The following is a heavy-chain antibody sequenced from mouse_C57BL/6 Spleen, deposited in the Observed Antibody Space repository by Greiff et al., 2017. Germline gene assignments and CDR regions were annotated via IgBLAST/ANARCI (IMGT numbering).Heavy chain of an antibody. Sequence: VNLVESGAELARPGASVKLSCKASGYTFTSYGISWVKQRTGQGLEWIGEIYPRSGNTYYNEKFKGKATLTVDKSSSTAYMELRSLTSEDSAVFFCAREDYDTWFAYWGQGTLVTVSA. CDR2: IYPRSGNT. V-gene: IGHV1-81*01. J-gene: IGHJ3*01. CDR3: AREDYDTWFAY. D-gene: IGHD2-4*01. CDR1: GYTFTSYG.